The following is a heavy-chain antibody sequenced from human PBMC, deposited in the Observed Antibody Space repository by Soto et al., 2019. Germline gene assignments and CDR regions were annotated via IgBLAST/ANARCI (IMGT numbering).Heavy chain of an antibody. V-gene: IGHV4-39*01. D-gene: IGHD3-22*01. CDR3: ARIDSSGGLDS. CDR2: VYYRGNT. CDR1: DDSIKSSSYY. J-gene: IGHJ4*02. Sequence: SETLSLTCTVSDDSIKSSSYYWGWIRQPPGKGLEWIGSVYYRGNTYYNPSLKSRITISVGTSTKQFSLKMSSVTAADTAVYYCARIDSSGGLDSWGQGTLVTVSS.